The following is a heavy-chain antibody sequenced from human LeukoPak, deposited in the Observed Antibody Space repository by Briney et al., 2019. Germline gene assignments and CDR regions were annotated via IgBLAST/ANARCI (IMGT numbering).Heavy chain of an antibody. Sequence: GGSLRLSCAASGFNFSRYWMSWVRQAPGKGLEWVANIKQDGGEKYYVDSVKGRFTISRDNAKNSLYLQMNSLRAEDTAVYYCARGYYGDPSQVYYFDYWGQGTLVTVSS. V-gene: IGHV3-7*01. CDR2: IKQDGGEK. CDR3: ARGYYGDPSQVYYFDY. J-gene: IGHJ4*02. CDR1: GFNFSRYW. D-gene: IGHD4-17*01.